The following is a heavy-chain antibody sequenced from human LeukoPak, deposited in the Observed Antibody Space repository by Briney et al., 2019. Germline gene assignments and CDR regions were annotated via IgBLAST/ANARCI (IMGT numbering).Heavy chain of an antibody. J-gene: IGHJ5*02. Sequence: PSETLSLTCAVYGGSFSGYYWSWIRQPPGKGLEWIGEINHSGSTNYNPSLKSRVTISVDTSKNQFSLKLSSVTAADTAMYYCARGLDIVVVPAASAWFDPWGQGTLVTVSS. CDR2: INHSGST. CDR1: GGSFSGYY. CDR3: ARGLDIVVVPAASAWFDP. V-gene: IGHV4-34*01. D-gene: IGHD2-2*01.